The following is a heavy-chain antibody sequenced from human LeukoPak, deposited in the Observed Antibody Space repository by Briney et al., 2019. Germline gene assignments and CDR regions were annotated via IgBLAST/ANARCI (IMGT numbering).Heavy chain of an antibody. J-gene: IGHJ4*02. Sequence: SETLSLTCAVYGGSFSGYYWSWIRQPPGKGLEWIGEINHSGSTNYNPSLKSRVTISVDTSKNQFSLKLSSVTAADTAVYYCARGKSRKVVWGSYRPFDYWGQGTLVTVSS. CDR3: ARGKSRKVVWGSYRPFDY. D-gene: IGHD3-16*02. V-gene: IGHV4-34*01. CDR2: INHSGST. CDR1: GGSFSGYY.